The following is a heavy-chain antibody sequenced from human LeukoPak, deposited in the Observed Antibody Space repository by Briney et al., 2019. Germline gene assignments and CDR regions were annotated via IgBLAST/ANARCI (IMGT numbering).Heavy chain of an antibody. CDR2: ISYDGSNK. J-gene: IGHJ4*02. V-gene: IGHV3-30*18. D-gene: IGHD1-14*01. CDR3: AKDWPGIGSRDAFDY. Sequence: PGRSLRLSCAASGFTFNTYGMNWVRQAPGKGLEWVAFISYDGSNKYYADSVKGRFTISRDNSKNTLFLQINSLRAEDTAVYYCAKDWPGIGSRDAFDYWGQGTLVTVSS. CDR1: GFTFNTYG.